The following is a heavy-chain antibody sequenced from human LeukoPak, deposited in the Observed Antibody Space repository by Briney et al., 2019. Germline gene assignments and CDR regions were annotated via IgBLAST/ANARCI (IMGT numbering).Heavy chain of an antibody. V-gene: IGHV1-2*02. J-gene: IGHJ4*02. CDR2: INPNSGGT. D-gene: IGHD6-6*01. CDR3: ARGQEVGLTKNSSSLFDY. Sequence: GASVKVSCKASGYTFTGYYMHWVRQAPGQGLEWMGWINPNSGGTNYAQKFQGRVTMTRDTSISTAYMELSSVTAADTAVYYCARGQEVGLTKNSSSLFDYWGQGTLVTVSS. CDR1: GYTFTGYY.